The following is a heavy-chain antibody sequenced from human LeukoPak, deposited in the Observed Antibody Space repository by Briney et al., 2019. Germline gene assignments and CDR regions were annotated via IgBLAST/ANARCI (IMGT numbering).Heavy chain of an antibody. Sequence: SETLSLTCTVSGGPISSYYWSWIRQPPGKGLEWIGYIYYSGSTNYNPSLKSRVTISVDTSKNQFSLKLSSVTAADTAVYYCASLYGDYPSRNYYYYGMDVWGQGTTVTVSS. J-gene: IGHJ6*02. CDR2: IYYSGST. D-gene: IGHD4-17*01. V-gene: IGHV4-59*01. CDR1: GGPISSYY. CDR3: ASLYGDYPSRNYYYYGMDV.